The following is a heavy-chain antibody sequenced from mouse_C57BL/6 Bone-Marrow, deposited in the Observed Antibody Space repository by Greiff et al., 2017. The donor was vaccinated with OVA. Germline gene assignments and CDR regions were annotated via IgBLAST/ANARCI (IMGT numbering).Heavy chain of an antibody. J-gene: IGHJ2*01. CDR1: GFTFSSYG. CDR3: ARHHGDY. V-gene: IGHV5-6*01. CDR2: ISSGGSFT. Sequence: EVQLVESGGDLVKPGGSLKLSCAASGFTFSSYGMSLVRQTPDKRLEWVATISSGGSFTYYPDSVTGRFTISRENAKNTLYLQRSSLKSEDTAMYYCARHHGDYWGQGTTLTVSS.